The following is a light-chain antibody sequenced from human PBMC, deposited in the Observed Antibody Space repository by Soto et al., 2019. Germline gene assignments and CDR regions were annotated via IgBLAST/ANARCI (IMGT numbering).Light chain of an antibody. J-gene: IGKJ2*01. V-gene: IGKV3-20*01. Sequence: EIVLTQSPGTLSLSPGERATLSCRASQSVNSNFLAWYQQKPGQAPRLLVYGSSTRAADVPDRFSGSGSGTDFTLTISRLEPEDFAVYYCQQYGRSPLLYTFGQGTKLGVK. CDR2: GSS. CDR1: QSVNSNF. CDR3: QQYGRSPLLYT.